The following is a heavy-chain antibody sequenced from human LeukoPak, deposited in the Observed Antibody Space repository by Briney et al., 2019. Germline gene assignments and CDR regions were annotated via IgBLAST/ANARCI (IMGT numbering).Heavy chain of an antibody. D-gene: IGHD2-2*01. J-gene: IGHJ6*02. CDR2: INPNSGGT. V-gene: IGHV1-2*02. CDR3: ARMFVPAATYYYYGMDV. Sequence: ASVQVSCKASGYTFTGYYMHWVRQAPGQGLEWMGWINPNSGGTNYAQKFQGRVTMTRDTSISTAYMELSRLRSDDTAVYYCARMFVPAATYYYYGMDVWGQGTTVTVSS. CDR1: GYTFTGYY.